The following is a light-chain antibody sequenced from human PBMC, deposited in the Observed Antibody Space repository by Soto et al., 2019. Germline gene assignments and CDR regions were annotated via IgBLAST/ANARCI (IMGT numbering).Light chain of an antibody. J-gene: IGKJ5*01. CDR2: KAS. CDR1: QRTSGW. V-gene: IGKV1-5*03. Sequence: DIQMTQSPSTLSASVGDRVTITCRASQRTSGWLAWYQQKPGKAPKLLIYKASSLESGVPSRFSGSGSETEFTLTISRLQPDDFATYFCHSRAFGQGTRLEIK. CDR3: HSRA.